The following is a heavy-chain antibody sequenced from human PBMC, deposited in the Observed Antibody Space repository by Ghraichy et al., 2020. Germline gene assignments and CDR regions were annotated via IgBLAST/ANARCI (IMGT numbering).Heavy chain of an antibody. J-gene: IGHJ6*02. CDR1: GFTVVSSNY. D-gene: IGHD5-12*01. CDR2: IYSGGCA. Sequence: GGSLRLSCAASGFTVVSSNYMYWVRQAPGKRLEWVSVIYSGGCAYYADSVKGRFSISRDNSKNSLYLQMNSLRVEDTAVYYCARGLVATGFYCFYGMDVWGQGTTVTVSS. V-gene: IGHV3-53*01. CDR3: ARGLVATGFYCFYGMDV.